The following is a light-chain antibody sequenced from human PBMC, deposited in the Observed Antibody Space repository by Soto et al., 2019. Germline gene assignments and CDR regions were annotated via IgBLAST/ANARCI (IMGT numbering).Light chain of an antibody. Sequence: QSALTQPPSVSGSPGQSVAISCSGSSSYVGSNNRVSWYQQSPGTAPKLMIYDVTYRPSGVPDRFSGSKYGNTASLTISGLLAEDEADYYCSAFETSRPYVFGTGTKLTVL. V-gene: IGLV2-18*02. CDR3: SAFETSRPYV. CDR1: SSYVGSNNR. CDR2: DVT. J-gene: IGLJ1*01.